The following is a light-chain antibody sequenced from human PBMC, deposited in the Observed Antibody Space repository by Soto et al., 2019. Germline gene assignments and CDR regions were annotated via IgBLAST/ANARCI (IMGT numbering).Light chain of an antibody. Sequence: EIVLTQSPGRLSLSPGERASLSCRASQSVSSSYLAWYQQKPGQAPRLLIYGASSRATGIPDRFSGSGSGTDFTLTISRLEPEDFAVYYCQQYGSSPLTFGGGTKVDIK. CDR2: GAS. CDR1: QSVSSSY. J-gene: IGKJ4*01. V-gene: IGKV3-20*01. CDR3: QQYGSSPLT.